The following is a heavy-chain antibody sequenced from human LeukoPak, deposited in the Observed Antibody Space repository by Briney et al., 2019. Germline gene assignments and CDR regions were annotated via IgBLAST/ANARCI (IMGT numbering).Heavy chain of an antibody. CDR3: ARATKGYSSSPTFY. J-gene: IGHJ4*02. D-gene: IGHD6-13*01. CDR1: GFTFSSYS. Sequence: GGSLRLSCAASGFTFSSYSMNWVRQAPGKGLEWVSSISSSSSYIYYADSVKGRFTISRDNAKNSQYLQMNSLRAEDTAVYYCARATKGYSSSPTFYWGQGTLVTVSS. V-gene: IGHV3-21*01. CDR2: ISSSSSYI.